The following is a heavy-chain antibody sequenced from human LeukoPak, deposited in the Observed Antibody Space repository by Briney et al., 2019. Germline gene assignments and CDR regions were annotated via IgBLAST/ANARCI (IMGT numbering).Heavy chain of an antibody. CDR1: GFTFSSYS. V-gene: IGHV3-48*04. Sequence: PGGSLRLSCAASGFTFSSYSMNWVRQAPGKGLEWVSYISTSSGTIYYADSVKGRFTISRDNAKNSLYLQMNSLRAEDTAVYYCARDLSESSGYFYFDYWGQGTLVTVSS. CDR3: ARDLSESSGYFYFDY. J-gene: IGHJ4*02. CDR2: ISTSSGTI. D-gene: IGHD3-22*01.